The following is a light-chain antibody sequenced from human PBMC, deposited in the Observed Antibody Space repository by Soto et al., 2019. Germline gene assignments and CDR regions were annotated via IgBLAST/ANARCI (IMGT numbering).Light chain of an antibody. Sequence: EIVLTQSLGTLSLSPGERATLSCRASQSVTSSYLGRYQQTPAQVPRLLMYGASSRATGIPERFCGSGAGTDVTLTISRLEPEDVAVDYCQQYGSSPRTFGQGTKVDI. V-gene: IGKV3-20*01. CDR1: QSVTSSY. CDR3: QQYGSSPRT. CDR2: GAS. J-gene: IGKJ1*01.